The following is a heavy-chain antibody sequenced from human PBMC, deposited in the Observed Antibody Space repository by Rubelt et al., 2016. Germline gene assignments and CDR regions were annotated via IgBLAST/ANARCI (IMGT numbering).Heavy chain of an antibody. CDR1: SSYY. J-gene: IGHJ6*02. V-gene: IGHV4-59*08. Sequence: SSYYLTWIRQPPGKGLEYIGYIYYGGSTNYNPSLKSRVTISVDTSKKEFSLKLSSVTAADTAVYYCARHVSSGWYYYYGMDVWGQGTTVTVSS. CDR2: IYYGGST. CDR3: ARHVSSGWYYYYGMDV. D-gene: IGHD6-19*01.